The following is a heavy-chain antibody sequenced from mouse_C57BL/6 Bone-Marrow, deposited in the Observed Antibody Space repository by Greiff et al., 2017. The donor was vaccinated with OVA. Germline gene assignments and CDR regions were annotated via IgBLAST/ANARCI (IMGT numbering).Heavy chain of an antibody. CDR2: IFPGSGST. CDR1: GYTFTDYY. V-gene: IGHV1-75*01. Sequence: VQLVESGPELVKPGASVKISCKASGYTFTDYYINWVKQRPGQGLEWIGWIFPGSGSTYYNEKFKGKATLTVDKSSSTAYMLLSSLTSEDSAVYFCARWYYSNTWFAYWGQGTLVTVSA. CDR3: ARWYYSNTWFAY. J-gene: IGHJ3*01. D-gene: IGHD2-5*01.